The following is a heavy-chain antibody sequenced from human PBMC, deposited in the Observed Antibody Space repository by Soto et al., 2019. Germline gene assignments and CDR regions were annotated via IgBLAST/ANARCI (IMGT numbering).Heavy chain of an antibody. J-gene: IGHJ4*02. CDR2: INAGNDNT. D-gene: IGHD6-19*01. Sequence: ASVKVSCKASGYTFTSYAMHWVRQAPGQRLEWMGWINAGNDNTKYSQKFQGRVTITRDTSASTAYMELSSLRSEDTVVYYCARTYLIAVAGYFDYWGPGTLVTVSS. CDR3: ARTYLIAVAGYFDY. CDR1: GYTFTSYA. V-gene: IGHV1-3*01.